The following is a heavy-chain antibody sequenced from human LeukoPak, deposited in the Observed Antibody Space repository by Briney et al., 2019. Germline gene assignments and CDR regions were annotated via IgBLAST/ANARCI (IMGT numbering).Heavy chain of an antibody. Sequence: SGGSLRLSCAASGFTFSSYSMNWVRQAPGKGLEWVSSISSSSSYIYYADSVKGRFTISRDNAKNSLYLQMNSLRAEDTAVYYCARGGIAVAGNFDYWGQGTLVTVSS. V-gene: IGHV3-21*01. D-gene: IGHD6-19*01. CDR1: GFTFSSYS. J-gene: IGHJ4*02. CDR2: ISSSSSYI. CDR3: ARGGIAVAGNFDY.